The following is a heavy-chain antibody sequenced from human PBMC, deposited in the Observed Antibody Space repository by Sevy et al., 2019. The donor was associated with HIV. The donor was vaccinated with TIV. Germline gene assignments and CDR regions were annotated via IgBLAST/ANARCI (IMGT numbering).Heavy chain of an antibody. CDR1: GFTFSSYG. D-gene: IGHD5-18*01. CDR3: AKGIQLWSHYYYYYYMDV. Sequence: GGSLRLSCAASGFTFSSYGMHWVRQAPGKGLEWVAVIWYDGSNKYYADSVKGRFTISRDNSKNTLYLQMNSLRAEDTAVYYCAKGIQLWSHYYYYYYMDVWGKGTTVTVSS. J-gene: IGHJ6*03. V-gene: IGHV3-33*06. CDR2: IWYDGSNK.